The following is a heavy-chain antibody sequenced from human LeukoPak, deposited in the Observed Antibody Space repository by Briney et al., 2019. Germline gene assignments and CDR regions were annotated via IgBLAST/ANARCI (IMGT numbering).Heavy chain of an antibody. Sequence: SETLSLTCTVSGGSISSGSYYWSWIRQPAGKGLEGLGRIYTSGSTNYNPSLKSRVTISVDTSKNQFSLKLSSVTAADTAVYYCAGTDFWSGYLPTNWFDPWGQGTLVTVSS. CDR1: GGSISSGSYY. J-gene: IGHJ5*02. CDR3: AGTDFWSGYLPTNWFDP. D-gene: IGHD3-3*01. CDR2: IYTSGST. V-gene: IGHV4-61*02.